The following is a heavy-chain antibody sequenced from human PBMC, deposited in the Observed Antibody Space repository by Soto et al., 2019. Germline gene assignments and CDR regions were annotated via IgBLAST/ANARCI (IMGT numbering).Heavy chain of an antibody. CDR1: GYIFINYG. J-gene: IGHJ5*02. Sequence: ASVNVSCKASGYIFINYGITWVRQAPGQGLEWMGWISGYSGNTKYADKLQGRVTMTTDTSTTTAYMELRSLRSDDTAVYYCARDEVTAANWLERWGKGNMVTVSS. CDR2: ISGYSGNT. V-gene: IGHV1-18*01. D-gene: IGHD2-2*01. CDR3: ARDEVTAANWLER.